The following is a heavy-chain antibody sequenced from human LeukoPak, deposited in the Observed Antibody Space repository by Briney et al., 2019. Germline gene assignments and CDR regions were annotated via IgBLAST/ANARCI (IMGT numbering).Heavy chain of an antibody. CDR1: GGSISSYY. J-gene: IGHJ4*02. D-gene: IGHD2-15*01. V-gene: IGHV4-59*01. CDR2: IYYSGST. Sequence: TPSETLSLTCTVSGGSISSYYWSWIRQPPGKGLEWIGYIYYSGSTNYNPSLKSRVTISVDTSKNQFSLKLSSVTAADTAVYHCARGHTLNPNRLFYWGQGTLVTVSS. CDR3: ARGHTLNPNRLFY.